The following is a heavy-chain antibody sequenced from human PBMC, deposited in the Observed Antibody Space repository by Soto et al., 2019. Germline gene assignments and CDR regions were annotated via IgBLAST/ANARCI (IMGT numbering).Heavy chain of an antibody. CDR1: GGSISSSSYY. Sequence: SETLSLTCTVSGGSISSSSYYWGWIRQPPGKGLEWIGSIYYSGSTYYNPSLKSRVTISVDTSKNQFSLKLSSVTAADTAVYYCARRSGHYDFWSGFVRSEAKYSWFDPWGQGTLVTVSS. D-gene: IGHD3-3*01. J-gene: IGHJ5*02. CDR3: ARRSGHYDFWSGFVRSEAKYSWFDP. V-gene: IGHV4-39*01. CDR2: IYYSGST.